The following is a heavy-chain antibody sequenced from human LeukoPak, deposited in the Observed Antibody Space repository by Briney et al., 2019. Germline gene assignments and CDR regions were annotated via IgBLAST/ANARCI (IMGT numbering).Heavy chain of an antibody. J-gene: IGHJ4*02. V-gene: IGHV3-30*04. D-gene: IGHD3-10*01. CDR1: GFTFSSYA. CDR2: ISYDGSNK. CDR3: ARGRSGSYLFGY. Sequence: GRSLRLSCAASGFTFSSYAMRWVRQAPGKGLEWVAVISYDGSNKYYADSVKGRFTISRDNSKNTLYLQMNSLRAEDTAVYYCARGRSGSYLFGYWGQGTLVTVSS.